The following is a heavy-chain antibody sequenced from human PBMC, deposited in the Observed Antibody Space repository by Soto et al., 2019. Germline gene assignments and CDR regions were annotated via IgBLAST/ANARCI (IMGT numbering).Heavy chain of an antibody. V-gene: IGHV4-4*02. CDR3: ASSGWSEDFYYYYGMDV. J-gene: IGHJ6*02. D-gene: IGHD6-19*01. CDR2: IYHSGNT. CDR1: GDSVTRSNW. Sequence: PSETLSLTCTVSGDSVTRSNWWSWVRQSPGKGLEWIGEIYHSGNTKYNPSLKSRVTISVDKSKNQFSLHLTSVTAADTAVYYCASSGWSEDFYYYYGMDVLGQGTTVT.